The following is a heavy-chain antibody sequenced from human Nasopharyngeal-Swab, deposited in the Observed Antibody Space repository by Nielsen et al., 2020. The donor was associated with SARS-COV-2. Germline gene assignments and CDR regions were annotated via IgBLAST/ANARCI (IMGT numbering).Heavy chain of an antibody. V-gene: IGHV1-69*13. J-gene: IGHJ4*02. Sequence: SVKVSCKASGGTFSSYAISWVRQAPGQGLEWMGGIIPIFGTADYAQKFQDRVTIAADESTSTAYMELSSLRSEDTAVYYCARSGYSNSDIDYWGQGTLVTISS. D-gene: IGHD6-6*01. CDR3: ARSGYSNSDIDY. CDR1: GGTFSSYA. CDR2: IIPIFGTA.